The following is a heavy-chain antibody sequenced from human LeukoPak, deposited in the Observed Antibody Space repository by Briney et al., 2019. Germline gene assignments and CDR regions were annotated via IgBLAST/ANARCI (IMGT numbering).Heavy chain of an antibody. Sequence: PSETLSLTCTVSGGSISSGGYYWSWIRQHPGKGLEWIVYIYYSGSTNYNPSLKSRVTISVDTSKNQFSLKLSSVTAADTAVYYCARETYYYDSSGRSDAFDIWGQGTMVTVSS. CDR1: GGSISSGGYY. D-gene: IGHD3-22*01. V-gene: IGHV4-61*08. J-gene: IGHJ3*02. CDR2: IYYSGST. CDR3: ARETYYYDSSGRSDAFDI.